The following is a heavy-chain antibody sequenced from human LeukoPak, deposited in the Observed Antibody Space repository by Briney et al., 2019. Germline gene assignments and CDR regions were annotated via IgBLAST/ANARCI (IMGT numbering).Heavy chain of an antibody. CDR2: IYYSGST. CDR1: GGSIRSGSHY. V-gene: IGHV4-39*02. CDR3: AKRDDSGGNLVDL. D-gene: IGHD3-22*01. J-gene: IGHJ4*02. Sequence: PSETLSLTCTVSGGSIRSGSHYWAWIPQPPGKGLEWFGSIYYSGSTYYNPSLENRVTISIDTSKNHFSLKLSSLSAADTSVYYCAKRDDSGGNLVDLWGQGTLVTVS.